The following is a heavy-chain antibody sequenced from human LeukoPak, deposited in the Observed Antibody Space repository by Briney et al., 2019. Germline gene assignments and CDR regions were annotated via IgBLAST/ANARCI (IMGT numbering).Heavy chain of an antibody. CDR1: GFTFSSYW. CDR3: ARDPPVDDYCTNCVCYNLY. CDR2: ISSDGSST. J-gene: IGHJ4*02. V-gene: IGHV3-74*01. D-gene: IGHD2-8*01. Sequence: GGSLRLTCAASGFTFSSYWMHWVRQAPGKGLVWVSRISSDGSSTTYADSVKGRFTISRDNAKNTLHLQMNSLRAEDTAVYYCARDPPVDDYCTNCVCYNLYWGQGTLVTVSS.